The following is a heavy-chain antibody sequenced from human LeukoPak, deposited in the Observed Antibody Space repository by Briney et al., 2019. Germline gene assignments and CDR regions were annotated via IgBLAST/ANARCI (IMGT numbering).Heavy chain of an antibody. J-gene: IGHJ3*02. CDR3: ARWGRQWLVRSAFDI. D-gene: IGHD6-19*01. Sequence: PSETLSLTCTVSGGSISGYYWSWIRQPAGKGLEWIGRIYTSGSTNYNPSLKSRVTMSVDTSKNQFSLKLSSVTAADTAVYYCARWGRQWLVRSAFDIWGQGTMVTVSS. V-gene: IGHV4-4*07. CDR1: GGSISGYY. CDR2: IYTSGST.